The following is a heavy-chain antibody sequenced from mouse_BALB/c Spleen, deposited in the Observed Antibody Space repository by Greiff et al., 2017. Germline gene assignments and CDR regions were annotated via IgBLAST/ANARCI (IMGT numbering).Heavy chain of an antibody. J-gene: IGHJ2*01. Sequence: VQRVESGAELVRPGASVTLSCKASGYTFTDYEMHWVKQTPVHGLEWIGAIDPETGGTAYNQKFKGKATLTADKSSSTAYMELRSLTSEDSAVYYCTRLSNYWGQGTTLTVSS. CDR3: TRLSNY. CDR2: IDPETGGT. CDR1: GYTFTDYE. D-gene: IGHD5-1*01. V-gene: IGHV1-15*01.